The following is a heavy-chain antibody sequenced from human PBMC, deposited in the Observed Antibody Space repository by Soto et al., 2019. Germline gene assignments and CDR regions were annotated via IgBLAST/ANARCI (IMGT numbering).Heavy chain of an antibody. CDR3: AREGPRPYYYYGMDV. D-gene: IGHD6-6*01. J-gene: IGHJ6*02. CDR2: ISTYNGDA. CDR1: GYTFSTSG. Sequence: QAKLEQSGAEVKKPGASVKVFCKSSGYTFSTSGISWVRQAPGQGLEWMGWISTYNGDANYAQRFQGRVTMTTDTSTSTTFMELRSLRSDDTAVYYCAREGPRPYYYYGMDVWGQGTTVTVSS. V-gene: IGHV1-18*01.